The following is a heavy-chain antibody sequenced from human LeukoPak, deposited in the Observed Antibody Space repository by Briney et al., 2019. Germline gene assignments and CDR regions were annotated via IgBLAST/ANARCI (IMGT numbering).Heavy chain of an antibody. J-gene: IGHJ4*02. V-gene: IGHV1-2*06. Sequence: ASVKVSCKASGYTFTGYHMHWVRQAPGQGLEWMGRINPNSGDTNYAQKFQGRVTMTRDTSISTAYVELSRLRSDDTAVYYCARDYCSSTSCLFDYWGQGTLVTVCS. CDR3: ARDYCSSTSCLFDY. CDR2: INPNSGDT. D-gene: IGHD2-2*01. CDR1: GYTFTGYH.